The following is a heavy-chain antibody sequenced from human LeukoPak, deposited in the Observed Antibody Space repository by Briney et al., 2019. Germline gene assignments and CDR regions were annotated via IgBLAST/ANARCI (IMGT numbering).Heavy chain of an antibody. Sequence: QTGGSLRLSCAASGFTFSNYAMSWVRQAPGKGLEWVSAISGGGNSTYYADSVKGRFTISRDNSKNTLFLQMNSLRAEDTAVYYCAKARAVVVVAATNYWGQGTLVTVSS. J-gene: IGHJ4*02. CDR1: GFTFSNYA. D-gene: IGHD2-15*01. CDR3: AKARAVVVVAATNY. CDR2: ISGGGNST. V-gene: IGHV3-23*01.